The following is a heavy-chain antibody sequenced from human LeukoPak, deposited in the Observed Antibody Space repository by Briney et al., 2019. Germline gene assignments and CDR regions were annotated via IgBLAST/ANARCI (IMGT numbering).Heavy chain of an antibody. V-gene: IGHV3-23*01. Sequence: GGSLRLSCAASEFTFSSYGMHWVRQAPGKGLEWVSGISGSGSNTYYADSVKGRFTISRDNSKNTLYLQMNSLRAEDTAVYYCAKNWGYSGYDEALDYWGQGTLVTVSS. CDR2: ISGSGSNT. D-gene: IGHD5-12*01. CDR1: EFTFSSYG. J-gene: IGHJ4*02. CDR3: AKNWGYSGYDEALDY.